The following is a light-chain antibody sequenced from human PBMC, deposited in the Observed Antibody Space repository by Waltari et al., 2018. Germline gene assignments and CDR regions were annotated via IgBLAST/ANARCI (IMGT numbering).Light chain of an antibody. Sequence: DIHLTQSPSYLSASVGDRVTITCRASRGISSYLAWYQQKPWKAPKLLIYAASTLQSGVPLRFSGSGSGTEFTLTISSLQPEDFATYYCQQVNTYSWTFGQGTKVEIK. V-gene: IGKV1-9*01. CDR1: RGISSY. CDR3: QQVNTYSWT. J-gene: IGKJ1*01. CDR2: AAS.